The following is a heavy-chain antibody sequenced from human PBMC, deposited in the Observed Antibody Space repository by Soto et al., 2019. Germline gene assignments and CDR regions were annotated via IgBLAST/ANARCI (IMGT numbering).Heavy chain of an antibody. CDR1: GYTFTHYY. D-gene: IGHD2-8*01. V-gene: IGHV1-46*01. CDR3: ARPPFPGCINAICYPLDF. CDR2: INTSGGST. J-gene: IGHJ4*02. Sequence: QVQLVQSGAEVKNPGASVKVSCKASGYTFTHYYIHWVRQAPGQGLEWMGMINTSGGSTSYAQKCQGRFTMTTDTSTNTVNMELSRMRSEDTAVYYCARPPFPGCINAICYPLDFWGQGAMVTVSS.